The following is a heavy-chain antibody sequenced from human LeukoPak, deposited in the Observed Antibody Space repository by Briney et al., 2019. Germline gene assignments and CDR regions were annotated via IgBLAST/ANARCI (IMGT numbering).Heavy chain of an antibody. CDR3: TRGPLWVKERLFDP. CDR2: INHSGSS. D-gene: IGHD3-16*01. Sequence: PSETLSLTCAVYGGSFSGHYWSWIRQPPGKGLEWIGEINHSGSSNYNPSLKSRVTISLDTSKNQFSLKLRSVTAADTAVYYCTRGPLWVKERLFDPWGQGTLVTVSS. CDR1: GGSFSGHY. J-gene: IGHJ5*02. V-gene: IGHV4-34*01.